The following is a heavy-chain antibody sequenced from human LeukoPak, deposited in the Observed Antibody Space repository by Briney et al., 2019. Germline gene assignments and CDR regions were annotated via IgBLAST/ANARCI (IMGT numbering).Heavy chain of an antibody. CDR1: GYTFTSYF. D-gene: IGHD3-3*01. Sequence: ASVKVSCKASGYTFTSYFMHWVRQAPGQGLEWMGWINPNSGGTNYAQKFQGRVTMTRDTSISTAYMELSRLRSDDTAVYYCARTGYDFWSDNWFDPWGRGTLVTVSS. CDR3: ARTGYDFWSDNWFDP. V-gene: IGHV1-2*02. J-gene: IGHJ5*02. CDR2: INPNSGGT.